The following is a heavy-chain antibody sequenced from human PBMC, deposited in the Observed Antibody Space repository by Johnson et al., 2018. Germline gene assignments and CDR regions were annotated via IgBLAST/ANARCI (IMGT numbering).Heavy chain of an antibody. CDR2: IWYDGSNK. V-gene: IGHV3-33*01. Sequence: QVQLVESGGGVVQPGRSLRLSCAASEFTFSTYGMHWVRQAPGKGLEWVAVIWYDGSNKYYADYVKGRFTISRDNSKNTLYLQMNSLRAEDTAVYYCARARMPYGDYLEYFQHWGQGTLVTVSS. J-gene: IGHJ1*01. D-gene: IGHD4-17*01. CDR1: EFTFSTYG. CDR3: ARARMPYGDYLEYFQH.